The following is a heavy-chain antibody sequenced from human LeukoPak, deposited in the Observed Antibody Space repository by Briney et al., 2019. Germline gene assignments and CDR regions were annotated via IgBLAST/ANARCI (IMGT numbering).Heavy chain of an antibody. J-gene: IGHJ4*02. CDR1: GGSISSSSYY. Sequence: SETLSLTCTVSGGSISSSSYYWGWIRQPPGKGLEWIGSIYYSGSTYFNPSLKSRVTISGDTSKNQFSLKLSSVTAADTAVYYCARLGVATPFDYWGQGTLVTVPS. D-gene: IGHD5-12*01. V-gene: IGHV4-39*01. CDR2: IYYSGST. CDR3: ARLGVATPFDY.